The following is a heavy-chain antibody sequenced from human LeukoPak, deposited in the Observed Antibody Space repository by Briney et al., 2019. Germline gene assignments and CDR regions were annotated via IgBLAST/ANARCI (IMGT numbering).Heavy chain of an antibody. J-gene: IGHJ4*02. CDR1: GYTVTKYV. CDR3: ARDDCGDTCYPGGY. CDR2: INAGNGGT. D-gene: IGHD2-21*01. Sequence: GASVKVSCKASGYTVTKYVVHWGRQAPGPRPEWMGWINAGNGGTKYSQNFQYRVTITRDTSANTAYMELSSLTSEDTALYYCARDDCGDTCYPGGYWGQGTLVTVSS. V-gene: IGHV1-3*01.